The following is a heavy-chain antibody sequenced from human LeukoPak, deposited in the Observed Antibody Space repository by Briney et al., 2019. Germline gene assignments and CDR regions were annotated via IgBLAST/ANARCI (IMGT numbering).Heavy chain of an antibody. V-gene: IGHV4-31*03. Sequence: SETLSLTCTVSGGSISGGGYYWSWIRQRPGMGLEWIGFIYHSGSTYYNPSLKSRVTISVDRSKNQFSLKLSSVTAADTAVYYCAREDPDRKIDYWGQGTLVTVSS. D-gene: IGHD1-14*01. CDR3: AREDPDRKIDY. CDR2: IYHSGST. J-gene: IGHJ4*02. CDR1: GGSISGGGYY.